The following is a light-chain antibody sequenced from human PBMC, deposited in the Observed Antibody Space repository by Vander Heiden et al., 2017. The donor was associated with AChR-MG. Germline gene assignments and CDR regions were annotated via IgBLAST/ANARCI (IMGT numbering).Light chain of an antibody. J-gene: IGLJ2*01. V-gene: IGLV3-21*02. CDR2: DDS. Sequence: SYVLTQPPSVSVAPGQTARVTCGGSNIGSKSVHWYQQKPGQAPVLVVYDDSDRPSGIPERFSGSNSGNTATLIISRVGAGDEADYYCQVWDSSTNHVVFGGGTKLT. CDR1: NIGSKS. CDR3: QVWDSSTNHVV.